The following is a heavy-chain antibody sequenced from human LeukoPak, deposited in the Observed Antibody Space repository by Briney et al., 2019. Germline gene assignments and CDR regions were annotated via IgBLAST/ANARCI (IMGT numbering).Heavy chain of an antibody. CDR3: ARDWGWELPNDAFDI. CDR2: IKQDGSEK. J-gene: IGHJ3*02. D-gene: IGHD1-26*01. CDR1: GFTFSGSA. Sequence: GGSLRLSCAASGFTFSGSAMSWVRQAPGKGLEWVANIKQDGSEKYYVDSVKGRFTISRDNAKNSLYLQMNSLRAEDTAVYYCARDWGWELPNDAFDIWGQGTMVTVSS. V-gene: IGHV3-7*01.